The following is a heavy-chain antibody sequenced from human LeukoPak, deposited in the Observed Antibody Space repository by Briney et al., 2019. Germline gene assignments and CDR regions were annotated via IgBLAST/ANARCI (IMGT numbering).Heavy chain of an antibody. J-gene: IGHJ6*02. Sequence: SVKVSCTASGGTFSSYAISWVRQAPGQGLEWMGGIIPIFGTANYAQKFQGGVTITADESTSTAYMELSSLRSEDTAVYYCARGRPLYNWNDNYYYYYGMDVWGQGTTVTVSS. CDR1: GGTFSSYA. V-gene: IGHV1-69*01. D-gene: IGHD1-20*01. CDR2: IIPIFGTA. CDR3: ARGRPLYNWNDNYYYYYGMDV.